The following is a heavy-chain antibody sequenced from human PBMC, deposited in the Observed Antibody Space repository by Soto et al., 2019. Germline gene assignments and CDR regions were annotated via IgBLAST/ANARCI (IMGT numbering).Heavy chain of an antibody. Sequence: PGGSLRLSCAASGFIFSSYSMHWVRQAPGKGLEWVAVISYDGSNKYYADSVKGRFTISRDNSKNSLYLQMNSLRADDTAVYYCAKDLVAGSLCCDYFDGWGQGTLVTVSS. D-gene: IGHD6-19*01. V-gene: IGHV3-30-3*01. CDR1: GFIFSSYS. CDR2: ISYDGSNK. CDR3: AKDLVAGSLCCDYFDG. J-gene: IGHJ4*02.